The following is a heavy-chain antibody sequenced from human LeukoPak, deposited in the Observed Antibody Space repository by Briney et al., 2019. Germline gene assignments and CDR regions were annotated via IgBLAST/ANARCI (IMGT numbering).Heavy chain of an antibody. D-gene: IGHD3-10*01. CDR2: INPNNGDT. J-gene: IGHJ4*02. V-gene: IGHV1-2*02. Sequence: ASVTVSCKGSGYTFTCNYVHWVRRAPGQGHEWMAWINPNNGDTNSAQKFQGRVTITRDTSISTVYMELSRLTSDDTAVYYCAREASGSYYSFFLDYWGQGTLVAVSS. CDR3: AREASGSYYSFFLDY. CDR1: GYTFTCNY.